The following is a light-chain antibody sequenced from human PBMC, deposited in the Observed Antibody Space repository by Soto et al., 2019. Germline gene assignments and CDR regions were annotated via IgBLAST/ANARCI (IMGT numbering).Light chain of an antibody. V-gene: IGLV1-40*01. CDR1: SSNVERNY. Sequence: QSVLTQPPSASGTPGQRVIITCSGGSSNVERNYVYWYQQLPGTAPKLLIYGNSNRPSGVPDRFSGSKSGTSASLAITGLQAEDEADYYCQSYDSSLSAPLFGGGTKLTVL. CDR3: QSYDSSLSAPL. J-gene: IGLJ2*01. CDR2: GNS.